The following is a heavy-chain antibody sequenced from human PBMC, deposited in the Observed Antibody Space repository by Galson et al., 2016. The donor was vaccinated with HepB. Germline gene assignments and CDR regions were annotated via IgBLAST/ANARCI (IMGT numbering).Heavy chain of an antibody. CDR2: IYYTGST. CDR1: GGSISSSY. D-gene: IGHD3-10*01. Sequence: ETLSLTCTVSGGSISSSYWSWIRQPPGKGLEWIGYIYYTGSTNYNPSLKSRVTISVDTSKNQFSLKLSSVTAADTAVYYCARDPPGPYYSDSGPGGSGAFDIWGQGTVVTVSS. J-gene: IGHJ3*02. V-gene: IGHV4-59*01. CDR3: ARDPPGPYYSDSGPGGSGAFDI.